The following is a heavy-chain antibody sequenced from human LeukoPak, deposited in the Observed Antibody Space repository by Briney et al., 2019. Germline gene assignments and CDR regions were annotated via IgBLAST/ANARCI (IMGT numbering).Heavy chain of an antibody. J-gene: IGHJ4*02. V-gene: IGHV3-7*01. Sequence: PGGSLRLSCAASGFTFSSYLMSWVRQAPGKGLEWVANIKQDGSEKYYVDSVKGRFTISRDNAKNSLYLQMNSLRAEDTAVYYCARAQSYYDFWSGEQNWGQGTLVTVSS. CDR2: IKQDGSEK. D-gene: IGHD3-3*01. CDR3: ARAQSYYDFWSGEQN. CDR1: GFTFSSYL.